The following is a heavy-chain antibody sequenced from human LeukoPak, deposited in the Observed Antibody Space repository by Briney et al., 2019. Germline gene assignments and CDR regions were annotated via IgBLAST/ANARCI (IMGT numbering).Heavy chain of an antibody. J-gene: IGHJ6*02. CDR3: ARGYDIDV. CDR2: IYYTGTT. Sequence: PSETLSLTCTVSGGSISSYYWSWIRQPPGKALEWIGYIYYTGTTKYNPSLKSRATISLDTSKNQFSLKLTSVTAADTALFFCARGYDIDVWGQGTTVTVSS. CDR1: GGSISSYY. V-gene: IGHV4-59*01.